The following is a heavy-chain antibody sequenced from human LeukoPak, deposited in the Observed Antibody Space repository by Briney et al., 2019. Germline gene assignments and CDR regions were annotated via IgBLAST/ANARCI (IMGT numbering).Heavy chain of an antibody. V-gene: IGHV1-8*01. D-gene: IGHD3-22*01. CDR3: ATYYYDSSGYNTYFDY. CDR2: MNPNSGNT. J-gene: IGHJ4*02. Sequence: ASVKVSCKASGYTFTSYDINWVRQATGQGLEWMGWMNPNSGNTGYAQKFQGRVTMTRNTSISTAYMELSSLRSEDTAVYYSATYYYDSSGYNTYFDYWGQGTLVTVSS. CDR1: GYTFTSYD.